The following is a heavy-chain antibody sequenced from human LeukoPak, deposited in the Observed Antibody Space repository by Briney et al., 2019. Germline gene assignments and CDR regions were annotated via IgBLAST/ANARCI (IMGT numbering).Heavy chain of an antibody. D-gene: IGHD3-9*01. Sequence: GESLKISGKGSGYSFTSYWIGWVRQLPGKGLEWMGIIYPGDSDTRYSPSFQGQVTISADNSISTAYLQWSSLKASDTAMYYCARRDYDILTGYNNYFDYWGQGTLVTVSS. CDR3: ARRDYDILTGYNNYFDY. J-gene: IGHJ4*02. V-gene: IGHV5-51*01. CDR2: IYPGDSDT. CDR1: GYSFTSYW.